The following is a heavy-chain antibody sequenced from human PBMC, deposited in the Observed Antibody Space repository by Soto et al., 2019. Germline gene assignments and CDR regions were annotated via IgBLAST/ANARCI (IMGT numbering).Heavy chain of an antibody. CDR3: ASRGPGHF. Sequence: QVQLVQSGAEVKKPGASVKVSCKASGYTFTTYYMHWVRQAPGQGLEWMGIISPDGGSTSYAQKFQGRVTMNRDMSTGTVYMELSSLRAEDTSVYYCASRGPGHFWGQVTLVTVSS. V-gene: IGHV1-46*01. J-gene: IGHJ4*02. CDR1: GYTFTTYY. CDR2: ISPDGGST.